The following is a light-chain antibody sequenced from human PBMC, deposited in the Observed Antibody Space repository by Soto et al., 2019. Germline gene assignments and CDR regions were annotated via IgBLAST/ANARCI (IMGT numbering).Light chain of an antibody. V-gene: IGLV2-14*03. Sequence: QSVLTQPASVSGSPGQSITISCTGTSSDVGGHRYVSWYQQHPGRAPKLMIYEVTNRPSGVSNRFSGSKSGNMASLTISGLQAEDEADYYCSSYTSSTFYVFGTGTKGTVL. CDR1: SSDVGGHRY. CDR2: EVT. J-gene: IGLJ1*01. CDR3: SSYTSSTFYV.